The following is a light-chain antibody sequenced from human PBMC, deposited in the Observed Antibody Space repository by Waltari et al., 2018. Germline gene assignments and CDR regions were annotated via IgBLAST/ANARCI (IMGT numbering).Light chain of an antibody. CDR1: NIGSKS. V-gene: IGLV3-21*02. CDR2: DDS. J-gene: IGLJ2*01. Sequence: SYVLTQPPSVSVAPGQTARIICEGNNIGSKSVHWYKQKPGQAPVLVVDDDSDRPSGFPGRFSGSNAGSAATLTISRVEAGDEADYYCQVWDRTADDVVFGGGTKVNVL. CDR3: QVWDRTADDVV.